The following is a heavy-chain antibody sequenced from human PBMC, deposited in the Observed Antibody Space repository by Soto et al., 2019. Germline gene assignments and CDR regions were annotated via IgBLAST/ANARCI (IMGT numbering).Heavy chain of an antibody. CDR1: GYTFTTDG. Sequence: QVQLVQSEAEVKRPGASVKVSCKASGYTFTTDGVSWVRQAPGQGLEWIGWISVHNGNSNSAQKVQDRITMSTDTSTSTDYMELRRLTSDETGVYYCTRDKRAHCGGDSCEYYFDYWGQGTLVTVSS. CDR2: ISVHNGNS. V-gene: IGHV1-18*01. CDR3: TRDKRAHCGGDSCEYYFDY. D-gene: IGHD2-21*01. J-gene: IGHJ4*02.